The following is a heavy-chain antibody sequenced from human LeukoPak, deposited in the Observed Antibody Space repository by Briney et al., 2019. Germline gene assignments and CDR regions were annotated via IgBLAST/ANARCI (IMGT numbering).Heavy chain of an antibody. Sequence: ASVKVSCKASGYTFTSYGISWVRQAPGQGLEWMGWISAYNGNTNFAQKLQGRVTMTTDTSTSTAYMDLRSLRSDDTAVYYCARSMVRGVIISSPFDYWGQGTLVTVSS. V-gene: IGHV1-18*01. J-gene: IGHJ4*02. CDR2: ISAYNGNT. CDR1: GYTFTSYG. CDR3: ARSMVRGVIISSPFDY. D-gene: IGHD3-10*01.